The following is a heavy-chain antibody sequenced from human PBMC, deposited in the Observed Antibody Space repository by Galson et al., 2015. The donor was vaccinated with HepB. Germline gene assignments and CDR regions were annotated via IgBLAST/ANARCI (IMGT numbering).Heavy chain of an antibody. Sequence: SVKVSCKASGYTFASYYMHWVRQAPGQGLEWMGIINPSGGSTSYAQKFQGRVTMTRDTSTSTVYMELGSLRSEDTAVYYCARDGGLNEENYYYYGMDVWGQGTTVTVSS. D-gene: IGHD3-16*01. CDR1: GYTFASYY. J-gene: IGHJ6*02. CDR3: ARDGGLNEENYYYYGMDV. V-gene: IGHV1-46*01. CDR2: INPSGGST.